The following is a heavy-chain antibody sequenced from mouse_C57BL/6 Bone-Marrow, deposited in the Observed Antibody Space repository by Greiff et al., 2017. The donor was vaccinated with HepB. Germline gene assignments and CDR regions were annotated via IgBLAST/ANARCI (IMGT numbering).Heavy chain of an antibody. CDR3: ASQLGLFAY. CDR2: ISSGGSYT. V-gene: IGHV5-6*01. J-gene: IGHJ3*01. CDR1: GFTFSSYG. Sequence: EVKVVESGGDLVKPGGSLKLSCAASGFTFSSYGMSWVRQTPDKRLEWVATISSGGSYTYYPDSVKGRFTISRDNAKNTLYLQMSSLKSDDTAMYYCASQLGLFAYWGQGTLVTVSA. D-gene: IGHD4-1*01.